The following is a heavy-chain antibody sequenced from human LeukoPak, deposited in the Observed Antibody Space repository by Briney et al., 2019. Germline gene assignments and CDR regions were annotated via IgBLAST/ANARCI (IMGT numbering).Heavy chain of an antibody. CDR1: GYTFTIYY. Sequence: ASVTVSCKASGYTFTIYYMHWVRQAPGQGLEWMGIVNPSGGSTSYAQKFQGRVTMTRDTSTSTVYMELSSLTSEDTAVYYCARETGTARALDYWGQGTLVTVSS. CDR3: ARETGTARALDY. J-gene: IGHJ4*02. CDR2: VNPSGGST. D-gene: IGHD5-18*01. V-gene: IGHV1-46*01.